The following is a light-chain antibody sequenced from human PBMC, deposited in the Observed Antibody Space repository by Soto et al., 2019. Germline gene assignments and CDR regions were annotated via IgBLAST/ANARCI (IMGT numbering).Light chain of an antibody. CDR3: QTWGTGIHYV. CDR1: SGHSSYA. V-gene: IGLV4-69*01. Sequence: QPVPTQSPSASASLGASVKLTCTLSSGHSSYAIAWHQQQPEKGPRYLMKLNSDGSHSKGDGIPDRFSGSSSGAERYLTISSLQSEDEADYYCQTWGTGIHYVFGTGTKLTVL. CDR2: LNSDGSH. J-gene: IGLJ1*01.